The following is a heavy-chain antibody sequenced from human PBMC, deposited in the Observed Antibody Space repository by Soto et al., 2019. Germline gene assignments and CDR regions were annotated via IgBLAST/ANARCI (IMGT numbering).Heavy chain of an antibody. CDR1: GFTFSSYW. CDR2: INSDGSST. J-gene: IGHJ4*02. D-gene: IGHD3-3*01. Sequence: EVQLVESGGGLVQPGGSLRLSCAASGFTFSSYWMHWVRQAPGKGLVWVSRINSDGSSTSYADSVKGRFTISRDNAKKTLYLKMNSLRAEDTAVYYCAKGSKIFGVVICPAYWGQGTLVTVSS. CDR3: AKGSKIFGVVICPAY. V-gene: IGHV3-74*01.